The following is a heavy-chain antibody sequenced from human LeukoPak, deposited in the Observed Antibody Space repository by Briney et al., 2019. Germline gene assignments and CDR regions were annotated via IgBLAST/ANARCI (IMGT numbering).Heavy chain of an antibody. CDR1: GGSISSSTHY. Sequence: SESLSLTCTVSGGSISSSTHYWGWIRQPPGKGLEWIGSLYYSGSTYYNPSLKTRVTISLDTSKNQFSLKETSVTAADTAVYYCARQSVGATPYWYFDLWGRGTLVTVSS. CDR3: ARQSVGATPYWYFDL. V-gene: IGHV4-39*01. D-gene: IGHD1-26*01. J-gene: IGHJ2*01. CDR2: LYYSGST.